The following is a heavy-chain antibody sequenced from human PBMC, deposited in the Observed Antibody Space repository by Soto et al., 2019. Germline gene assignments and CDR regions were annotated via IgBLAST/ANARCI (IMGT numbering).Heavy chain of an antibody. V-gene: IGHV3-33*01. CDR1: GFTFSSYG. CDR2: IWYDGSNK. D-gene: IGHD3-22*01. Sequence: PGGSLRLSCAASGFTFSSYGMHWVRQAPGKGLEWVAVIWYDGSNKYYADSVKGRFTISRDNSKNTLYLQMNSMRAEDTAVYYCAREDSSGYYNWFDPWGQGTLVTVS. J-gene: IGHJ5*02. CDR3: AREDSSGYYNWFDP.